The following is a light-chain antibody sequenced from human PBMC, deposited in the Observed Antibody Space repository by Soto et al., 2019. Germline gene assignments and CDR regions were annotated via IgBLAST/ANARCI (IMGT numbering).Light chain of an antibody. Sequence: DIPMTQSPSSLSASVGDKVTITCRASQDINNYLAWFQQKPGKAPQSLIYAASKLESGVPSRFSGSASGTDFTLTISSLQPEDFATYYCQEYITPPFTFGQGTKLEIK. J-gene: IGKJ2*01. V-gene: IGKV1-16*01. CDR3: QEYITPPFT. CDR2: AAS. CDR1: QDINNY.